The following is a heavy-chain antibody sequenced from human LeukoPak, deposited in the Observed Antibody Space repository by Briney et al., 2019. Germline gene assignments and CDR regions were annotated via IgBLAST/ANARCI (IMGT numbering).Heavy chain of an antibody. CDR3: ARHGPNTAMVDEYYFDY. J-gene: IGHJ4*02. V-gene: IGHV4-59*08. CDR2: IYYSGST. CDR1: GGSISSYY. D-gene: IGHD5-18*01. Sequence: SETLSLTCTVSGGSISSYYWSWIRQPPGKGLEWIGYIYYSGSTNYNPSLKSRVTISVDTSKNQFSLKLSSVTAADTAVYYCARHGPNTAMVDEYYFDYWGQGTLVTVSS.